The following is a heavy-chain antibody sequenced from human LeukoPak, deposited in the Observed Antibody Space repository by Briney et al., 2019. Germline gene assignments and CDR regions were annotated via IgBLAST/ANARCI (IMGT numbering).Heavy chain of an antibody. CDR3: ARDVDYSYGYSIRYFDY. V-gene: IGHV4-31*03. J-gene: IGHJ4*02. CDR2: IYYSGST. Sequence: SETLSLTCTASGGSISSGGYYWSWIRQHPGKGLEWIGYIYYSGSTYYNPSLKSRVTISVDTSKNQFSLKLSSVTAADTAVYYCARDVDYSYGYSIRYFDYWGQGTLVTVSS. D-gene: IGHD5-18*01. CDR1: GGSISSGGYY.